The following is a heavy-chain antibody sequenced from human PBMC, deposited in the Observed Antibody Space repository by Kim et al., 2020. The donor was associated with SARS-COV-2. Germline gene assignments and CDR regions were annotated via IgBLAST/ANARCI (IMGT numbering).Heavy chain of an antibody. CDR2: SRT. V-gene: IGHV5-51*01. CDR3: ARLWLGQFDY. Sequence: SRTRYGPSFQGKVTISADKSITAAYLQWRSLRASDTAIYYCARLWLGQFDYWGQGTLVTVSS. D-gene: IGHD3-10*01. J-gene: IGHJ4*02.